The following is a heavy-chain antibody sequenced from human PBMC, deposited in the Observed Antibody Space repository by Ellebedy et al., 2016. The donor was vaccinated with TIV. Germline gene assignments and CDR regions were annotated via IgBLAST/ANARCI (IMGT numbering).Heavy chain of an antibody. D-gene: IGHD5-24*01. V-gene: IGHV5-10-1*01. J-gene: IGHJ5*02. CDR2: INPSDSDT. CDR1: GYSFTSYW. CDR3: ATQLERRGGASS. Sequence: GESLKISCKGSGYSFTSYWISGVRQLPGKGLEWMGKINPSDSDTNYSPSFQGHVSFSADTSINTAYLQWRGLKASDTAMYYCATQLERRGGASSWGQGTLVTVSS.